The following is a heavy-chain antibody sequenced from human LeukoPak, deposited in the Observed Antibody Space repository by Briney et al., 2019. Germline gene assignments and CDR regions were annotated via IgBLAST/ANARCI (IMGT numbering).Heavy chain of an antibody. D-gene: IGHD3-3*01. V-gene: IGHV3-21*01. CDR1: GFTFSGYS. Sequence: GGSLRLSCAASGFTFSGYSINWVRQARGKGLEWVSSISSSSTYIYYADSVKGRFTISRDNAKKSLYLQMNSLRAEDTAVYYCARPHPRTVFGVFSYYYGMDVWGQGTTVTVSS. CDR3: ARPHPRTVFGVFSYYYGMDV. J-gene: IGHJ6*02. CDR2: ISSSSTYI.